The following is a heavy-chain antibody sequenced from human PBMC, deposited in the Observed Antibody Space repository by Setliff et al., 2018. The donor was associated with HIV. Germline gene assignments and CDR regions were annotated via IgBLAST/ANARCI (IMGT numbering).Heavy chain of an antibody. CDR2: ISGSGDIT. CDR3: AKTQTVITVYGPFDS. V-gene: IGHV3-23*01. D-gene: IGHD4-4*01. Sequence: GGSLRLSCAASGFSFRCYAVSWVRQAPGKGLEWVSVISGSGDITYYRESVKGRFTVSRDNSNNTVYLQMNSLRAEDTAMYYCAKTQTVITVYGPFDSWGQGTPVTVSS. J-gene: IGHJ4*02. CDR1: GFSFRCYA.